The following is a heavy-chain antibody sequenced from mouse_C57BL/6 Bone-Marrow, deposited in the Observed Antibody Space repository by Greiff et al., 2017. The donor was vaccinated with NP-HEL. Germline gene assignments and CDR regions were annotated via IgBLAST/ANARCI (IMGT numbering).Heavy chain of an antibody. J-gene: IGHJ2*01. CDR1: GYAFSSSW. CDR3: ASLNYYGSSPHYFDY. D-gene: IGHD1-1*01. V-gene: IGHV1-82*01. CDR2: IYPGDGDT. Sequence: QVQLQQSGPELVKPGASVKISCKASGYAFSSSWMNWVKQRPGKGLEWIGRIYPGDGDTNYNGKFKGKATLTADKSSSTAYMQLSSLTSEDSAVYFCASLNYYGSSPHYFDYWGQGTTLTVSS.